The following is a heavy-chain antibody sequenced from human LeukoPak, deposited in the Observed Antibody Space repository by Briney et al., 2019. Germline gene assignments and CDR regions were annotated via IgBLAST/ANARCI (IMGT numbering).Heavy chain of an antibody. D-gene: IGHD3-10*02. CDR2: ISGSGSGT. Sequence: EGSLRLSCAASGFSFSSHAMNWVRQAPGKGLEWVSAISGSGSGTDYADSVKGRFTISRDNSKNTVYLQMNSLRAEDTALYYCAKDVRGYNRPVDYWGQGTLVTVSS. J-gene: IGHJ4*02. V-gene: IGHV3-23*01. CDR3: AKDVRGYNRPVDY. CDR1: GFSFSSHA.